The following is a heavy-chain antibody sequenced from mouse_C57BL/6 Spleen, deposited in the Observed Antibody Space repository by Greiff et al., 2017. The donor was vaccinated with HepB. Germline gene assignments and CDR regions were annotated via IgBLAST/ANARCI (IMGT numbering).Heavy chain of an antibody. CDR2: IHPNSGST. Sequence: QVQLQQPGAELVKPGASVKLSCKASGYTFTSYWMHWVKQRPGQGLEWIGMIHPNSGSTNYNEKFKSKATLTVDKSSSTAYMQLSSLTSEDSAVYYCAREGVYDYLFAYWGQGTLVTVSA. J-gene: IGHJ3*01. CDR1: GYTFTSYW. V-gene: IGHV1-64*01. D-gene: IGHD2-4*01. CDR3: AREGVYDYLFAY.